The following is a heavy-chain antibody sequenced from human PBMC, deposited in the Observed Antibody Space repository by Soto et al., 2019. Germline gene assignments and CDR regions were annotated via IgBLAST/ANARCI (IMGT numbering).Heavy chain of an antibody. J-gene: IGHJ4*02. V-gene: IGHV3-30-3*01. D-gene: IGHD3-9*01. Sequence: PGGSLRLSCAASGFTFSSYAMHWVRQAPGKGLEWVAVISYDGSNKYYADSVKGRFTISRDNSKNTLYLQMNSLRAEDTAVYYCARDVTGYDILTGPFDYWGQGTLVTVSS. CDR1: GFTFSSYA. CDR3: ARDVTGYDILTGPFDY. CDR2: ISYDGSNK.